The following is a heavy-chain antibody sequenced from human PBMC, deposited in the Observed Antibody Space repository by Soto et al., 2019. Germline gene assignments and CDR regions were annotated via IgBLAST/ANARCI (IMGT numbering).Heavy chain of an antibody. V-gene: IGHV6-1*01. Sequence: LSLTCAISGDSVSSNSAAWNWIRQSPSRGLEWLGRTYYRSKWYNDYAVSVKSRITINPDTSKNQFSLQLNSVTPEDTAVYYCARGRPLSSSSRYYYYGMDVWGQGTTVTVSS. CDR3: ARGRPLSSSSRYYYYGMDV. D-gene: IGHD6-6*01. CDR2: TYYRSKWYN. J-gene: IGHJ6*02. CDR1: GDSVSSNSAA.